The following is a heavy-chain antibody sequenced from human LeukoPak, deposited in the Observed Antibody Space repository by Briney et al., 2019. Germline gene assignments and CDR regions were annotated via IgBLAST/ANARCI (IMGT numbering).Heavy chain of an antibody. D-gene: IGHD5-18*01. Sequence: ASVKVSCKASGYTFTSYDINWVRQATGQGLEWMGWMNPNSGNTGYAQKFQGRVTMTEDTSTDTAYMELSSLRSEDTAVYYCATEAGYSYGPSYYFDYWGQGTLVTVSS. CDR1: GYTFTSYD. V-gene: IGHV1-8*01. J-gene: IGHJ4*02. CDR3: ATEAGYSYGPSYYFDY. CDR2: MNPNSGNT.